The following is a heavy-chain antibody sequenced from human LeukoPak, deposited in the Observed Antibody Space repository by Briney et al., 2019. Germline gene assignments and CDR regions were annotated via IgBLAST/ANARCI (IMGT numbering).Heavy chain of an antibody. Sequence: SETLSLTCTVSGGSISSGSYYWSWIRQPAGKGLEWIGRIYTSGSTNYNPSLKSRVTISVDTSKNQFSLKLSSVTAADTAVYYCASGGSSGDWGQGTLVTVSS. J-gene: IGHJ4*02. CDR1: GGSISSGSYY. CDR2: IYTSGST. V-gene: IGHV4-61*02. CDR3: ASGGSSGD. D-gene: IGHD1-26*01.